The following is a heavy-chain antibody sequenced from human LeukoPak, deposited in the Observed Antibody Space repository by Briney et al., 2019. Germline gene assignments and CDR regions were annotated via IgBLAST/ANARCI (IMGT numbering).Heavy chain of an antibody. V-gene: IGHV3-30*04. D-gene: IGHD6-19*01. CDR2: ISYDGSDK. CDR3: ARDNKGIAVAFDY. CDR1: GFTFSIYA. J-gene: IGHJ4*02. Sequence: PGGSLRLSCAASGFTFSIYAMHWVRQAPGKGLEWVAVISYDGSDKYYADSVKGRFTISRDNAKNSLYLQMNSLRAEDTAVYYCARDNKGIAVAFDYWGQGTLVTVSS.